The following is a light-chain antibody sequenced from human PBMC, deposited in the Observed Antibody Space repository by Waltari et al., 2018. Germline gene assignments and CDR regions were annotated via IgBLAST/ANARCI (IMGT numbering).Light chain of an antibody. J-gene: IGLJ3*02. V-gene: IGLV4-69*01. CDR1: SGHTNYD. CDR2: LKSDGNH. CDR3: QTWDTGIQV. Sequence: QLVLTQSPSASASLGASVKLTCTLSSGHTNYDIAWHQQQPEKGPRYLMRLKSDGNHIKGDGIPDRFSGSSSGAERYLTISSLQSDDEADYYCQTWDTGIQVFGGGTKLTVL.